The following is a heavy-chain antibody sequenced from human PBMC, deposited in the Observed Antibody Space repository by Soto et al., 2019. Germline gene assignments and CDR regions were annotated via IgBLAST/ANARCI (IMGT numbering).Heavy chain of an antibody. V-gene: IGHV1-46*03. CDR2: TNPSGGST. D-gene: IGHD6-13*01. CDR3: ARNGGIAAAFLSYMDV. J-gene: IGHJ6*03. Sequence: ASVKVSCKASGYTFTSNYMHWVRQAPGQGLEWMGITNPSGGSTSYAQKFQGRVTMTRDTSTSTVYMELSSLRSEDTAVYYCARNGGIAAAFLSYMDVWGKGTTVTVSS. CDR1: GYTFTSNY.